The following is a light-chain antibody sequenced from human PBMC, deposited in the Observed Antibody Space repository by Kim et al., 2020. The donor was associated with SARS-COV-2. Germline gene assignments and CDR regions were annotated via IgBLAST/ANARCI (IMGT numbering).Light chain of an antibody. CDR1: QSMRTW. Sequence: SASVGARVTISCRASQSMRTWLAWYQQKPGKAPKVLIYDASTLIRGVPSRFGGSGSGTEFTLTISNLQLDDFATYYCQQYDVNPYTFGQGTKLEI. V-gene: IGKV1-5*01. J-gene: IGKJ2*01. CDR3: QQYDVNPYT. CDR2: DAS.